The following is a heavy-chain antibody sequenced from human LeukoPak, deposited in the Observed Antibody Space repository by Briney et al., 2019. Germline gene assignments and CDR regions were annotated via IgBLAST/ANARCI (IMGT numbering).Heavy chain of an antibody. D-gene: IGHD6-19*01. Sequence: PSETLSLTCTVSGDSITSYYWGWIRQPPGKGLEWIGSIYYSGSTYYNPSLKSRVTISVDTSKNQFSLKLSSVTAADTAVYYCARDRVAVAGKRDWGQGTLVTVSS. CDR2: IYYSGST. CDR1: GDSITSYY. J-gene: IGHJ4*02. CDR3: ARDRVAVAGKRD. V-gene: IGHV4-39*07.